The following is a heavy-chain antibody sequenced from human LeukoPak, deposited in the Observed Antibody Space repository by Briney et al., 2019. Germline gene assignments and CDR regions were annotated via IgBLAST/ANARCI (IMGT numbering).Heavy chain of an antibody. CDR1: GYTFIGYY. D-gene: IGHD4-17*01. CDR3: ATHAPTDPLDY. Sequence: ASVKVSCKAAGYTFIGYYMHWVQHAPGQGLEWRGGINPTSGGTNYAQKFQGRTTMTSATSSSTAYMKLSRLRSDATAVYYRATHAPTDPLDYWGQGTLVTVSS. J-gene: IGHJ4*02. V-gene: IGHV1-2*02. CDR2: INPTSGGT.